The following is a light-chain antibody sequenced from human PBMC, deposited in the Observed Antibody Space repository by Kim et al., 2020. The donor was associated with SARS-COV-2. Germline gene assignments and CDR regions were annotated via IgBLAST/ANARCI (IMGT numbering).Light chain of an antibody. CDR2: VAS. CDR3: QQYNNWPT. Sequence: EIVMTQSPATLSVSPGERATLSCRASQSISSNLAWYQQKPGQAPRLLIYVASTRATGIPARFSGSGSGTEFTLTISSLQSEDFAVYYWQQYNNWPTFGQGTKVDIK. V-gene: IGKV3-15*01. J-gene: IGKJ1*01. CDR1: QSISSN.